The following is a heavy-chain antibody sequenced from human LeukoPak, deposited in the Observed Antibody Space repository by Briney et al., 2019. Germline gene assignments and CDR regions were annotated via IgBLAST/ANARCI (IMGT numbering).Heavy chain of an antibody. D-gene: IGHD6-19*01. J-gene: IGHJ5*02. Sequence: PSQTLSLTCTVSGGSISSGDYYWSWIRQPPGKGLEWIGYIYYSGSTNYNPSLKSRVTISVDTSKNQFSLKLSSVTAADTAVYYCARVAKQWLVGANSWFDPWGQGTLVTVSS. CDR1: GGSISSGDYY. V-gene: IGHV4-61*08. CDR3: ARVAKQWLVGANSWFDP. CDR2: IYYSGST.